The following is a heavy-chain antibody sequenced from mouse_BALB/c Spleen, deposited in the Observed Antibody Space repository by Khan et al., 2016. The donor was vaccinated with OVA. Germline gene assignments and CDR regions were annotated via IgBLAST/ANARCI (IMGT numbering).Heavy chain of an antibody. J-gene: IGHJ3*01. Sequence: VQLQQSGPELVKPGASVKIPCKASGYTFTDYNMDWVKQSHGKSIEWIGDVNPNNGGTIYNQKFKGKATLTVDKSSSTAYMELRSLTSEDTAVYYCARGHYRYGGSWFAYWGQGTLVTVSA. D-gene: IGHD2-14*01. CDR2: VNPNNGGT. CDR3: ARGHYRYGGSWFAY. V-gene: IGHV1-18*01. CDR1: GYTFTDYN.